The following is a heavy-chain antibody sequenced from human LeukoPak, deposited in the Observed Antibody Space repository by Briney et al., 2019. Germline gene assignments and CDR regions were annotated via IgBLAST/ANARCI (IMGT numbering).Heavy chain of an antibody. CDR1: GYTFTGYY. CDR3: ARDFVVVAATFLGAFDI. D-gene: IGHD2-15*01. J-gene: IGHJ3*02. Sequence: ASVKVSCKASGYTFTGYYMHWVRQAPGQGLEWMGWINPNSGGTNYAQKFLGRVTMTRDTSISTAYMELSRLRSDDTAVYYCARDFVVVAATFLGAFDIWGQGTMVTVSS. CDR2: INPNSGGT. V-gene: IGHV1-2*02.